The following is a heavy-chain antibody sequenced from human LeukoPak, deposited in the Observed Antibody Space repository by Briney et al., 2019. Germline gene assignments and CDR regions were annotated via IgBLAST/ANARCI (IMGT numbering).Heavy chain of an antibody. CDR3: ARAWDYYDSSGHGY. CDR1: GGFISSYY. Sequence: PSETLSLTCSVSGGFISSYYWSWIRQPPGKGLEWIGYISYSGITNYNPSLKSRVTMSVDTSKNQFSLKVTSVTAADTAVYYCARAWDYYDSSGHGYWGQGTLVTVSS. J-gene: IGHJ4*02. V-gene: IGHV4-59*08. CDR2: ISYSGIT. D-gene: IGHD3-22*01.